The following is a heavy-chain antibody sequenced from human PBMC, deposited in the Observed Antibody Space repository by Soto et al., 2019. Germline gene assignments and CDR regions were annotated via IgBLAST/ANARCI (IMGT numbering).Heavy chain of an antibody. Sequence: EVQLLESGGGLVQPGGSLRLSCAASGFTFSSYAMSWVRQAPGKGLEWVSAISGSGGSTYYADSVKGRFTISRDNSKNTLYLQMNSLRAEDTAVYYCANHDSGYDFWASAYYFDYWGQGTLVTVSS. CDR1: GFTFSSYA. CDR2: ISGSGGST. D-gene: IGHD5-12*01. J-gene: IGHJ4*02. CDR3: ANHDSGYDFWASAYYFDY. V-gene: IGHV3-23*01.